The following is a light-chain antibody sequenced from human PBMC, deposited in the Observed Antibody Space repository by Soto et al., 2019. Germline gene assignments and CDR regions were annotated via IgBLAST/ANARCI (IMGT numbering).Light chain of an antibody. CDR1: QSVSSGY. CDR3: HQYNNWPPWT. Sequence: EVVLPQSPCTLSLSPGERSTLSCISIQSVSSGYLAWYQQKPGQAPRLLIYGASTRATGIPARFSGSGSGTEFTLTISSLQSEDYAVYYCHQYNNWPPWTFGQGTKVAIK. CDR2: GAS. J-gene: IGKJ1*01. V-gene: IGKV3-15*01.